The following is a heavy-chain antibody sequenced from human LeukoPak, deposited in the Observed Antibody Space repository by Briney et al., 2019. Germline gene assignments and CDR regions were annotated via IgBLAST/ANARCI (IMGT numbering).Heavy chain of an antibody. CDR1: GGSISSGGYY. V-gene: IGHV4-31*03. CDR3: ARNYYERGYSYYYGMDV. CDR2: IYYSGST. J-gene: IGHJ6*02. D-gene: IGHD3-22*01. Sequence: SQTLSLTCTVSGGSISSGGYYWSWIRQHPGKGLEWIGYIYYSGSTYYNPSLKSRVTISVDTSKNQFSLKLSSVTAADTAVYYCARNYYERGYSYYYGMDVWGQGTTVTVSS.